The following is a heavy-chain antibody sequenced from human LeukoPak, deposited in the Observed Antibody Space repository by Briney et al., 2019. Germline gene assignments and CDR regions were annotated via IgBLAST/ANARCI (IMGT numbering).Heavy chain of an antibody. J-gene: IGHJ6*03. Sequence: GGSLRLSCAASGFTFSSYAMHWVRQAPGKGLEWVAVISYDGSNKYYADSVKGRFTISRDNSKNMLYLQMNSLRAEDTAVYYCAKEPAVRYMDVWGKGTTVTVSS. CDR3: AKEPAVRYMDV. D-gene: IGHD3-10*01. CDR1: GFTFSSYA. CDR2: ISYDGSNK. V-gene: IGHV3-30-3*01.